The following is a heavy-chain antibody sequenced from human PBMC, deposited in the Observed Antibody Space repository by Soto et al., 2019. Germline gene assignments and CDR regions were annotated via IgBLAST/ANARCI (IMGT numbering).Heavy chain of an antibody. CDR3: AKRRDYHYGMDV. Sequence: EVQLLESGGGLVQPGGSLRLSCAASGFTFSSYAMSWVRQAPGKGVEWVSAMSGSGDTTYYADSVKGRFTISRDNAKNTLYLQMNSLRAEATDVYYCAKRRDYHYGMDVWGQGTTVTVSS. J-gene: IGHJ6*02. CDR2: MSGSGDTT. V-gene: IGHV3-23*01. CDR1: GFTFSSYA.